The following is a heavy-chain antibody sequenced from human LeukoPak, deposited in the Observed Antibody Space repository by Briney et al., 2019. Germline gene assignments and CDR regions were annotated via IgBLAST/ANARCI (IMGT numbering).Heavy chain of an antibody. V-gene: IGHV3-21*01. CDR3: AREQTRGGDLDY. D-gene: IGHD2-21*02. CDR2: ISSSSSSYI. CDR1: GFTFSSYS. J-gene: IGHJ4*02. Sequence: GGSLRLSCAASGFTFSSYSMNWVRQAPGKGLEWVSSISSSSSSYIYYADSVKGRFTISRDNAKNSLYLQMNSLRAEDTAVYYCAREQTRGGDLDYWGQGALVTVSS.